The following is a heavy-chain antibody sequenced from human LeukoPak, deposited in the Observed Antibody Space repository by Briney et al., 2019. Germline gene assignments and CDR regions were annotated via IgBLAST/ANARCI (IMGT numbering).Heavy chain of an antibody. D-gene: IGHD4-17*01. CDR2: ISSSSSYI. Sequence: GGSLRLSCAASGFTFSSYSMNWVRQAPGKGLEWVSSISSSSSYIYYADSVKGRFTISRGNAKNSLYLQMNSLRAEDTAVYYCARDFAGDDYGDYIGWFDPWGQGTLVTVSS. CDR1: GFTFSSYS. V-gene: IGHV3-21*01. CDR3: ARDFAGDDYGDYIGWFDP. J-gene: IGHJ5*02.